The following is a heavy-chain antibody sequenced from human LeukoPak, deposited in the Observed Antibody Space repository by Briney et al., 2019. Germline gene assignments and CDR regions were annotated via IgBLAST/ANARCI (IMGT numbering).Heavy chain of an antibody. CDR2: INHSGST. D-gene: IGHD3-10*01. CDR3: ARHLQYYYGSGSYYNAHFDY. J-gene: IGHJ4*02. CDR1: GGSFSGYY. V-gene: IGHV4-34*01. Sequence: PSETLSLTCAVYGGSFSGYYWSWIRQPPGKGLEWIGEINHSGSTNYNPSLKSRVTISVDTSKNQFSLKLSSVTAADTAVYYCARHLQYYYGSGSYYNAHFDYWGQGTLVTVSS.